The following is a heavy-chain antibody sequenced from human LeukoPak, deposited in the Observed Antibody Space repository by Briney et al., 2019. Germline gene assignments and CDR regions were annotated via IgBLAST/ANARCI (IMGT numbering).Heavy chain of an antibody. Sequence: GGALRLSCGAPGFTFSNYGMLWVRQAPGKGLDWVAFIRYDGNNKLYADSVKGRFTISRDNSKNTLYLQMNSPRAADTAVYYCARDKGTSYLSSFADWGQGTLVTVSS. CDR2: IRYDGNNK. CDR3: ARDKGTSYLSSFAD. V-gene: IGHV3-30*02. J-gene: IGHJ4*02. D-gene: IGHD6-6*01. CDR1: GFTFSNYG.